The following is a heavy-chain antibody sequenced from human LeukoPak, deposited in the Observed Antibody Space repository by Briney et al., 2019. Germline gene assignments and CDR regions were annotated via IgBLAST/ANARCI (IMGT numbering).Heavy chain of an antibody. D-gene: IGHD6-19*01. CDR3: ARAGLDYYYGMDV. V-gene: IGHV3-21*01. J-gene: IGHJ6*02. CDR2: ISSSSSYI. CDR1: GFTFSSYS. Sequence: GRSLRLSCAASGFTFSSYSMNWVRQAPGKGLEWVSSISSSSSYIYYADSVKGRFTISRDNAKNSLYLQMNSLRAEDTAVYYCARAGLDYYYGMDVWGQGTTVTVSS.